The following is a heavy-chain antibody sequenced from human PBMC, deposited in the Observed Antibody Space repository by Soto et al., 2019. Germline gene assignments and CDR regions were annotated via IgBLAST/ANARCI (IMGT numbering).Heavy chain of an antibody. CDR1: GGSISSGGYS. CDR3: ARQAKPYYDILTGYQGDHYFEY. CDR2: IYYSGST. D-gene: IGHD3-9*01. J-gene: IGHJ4*02. Sequence: SETLSLTCAVSGGSISSGGYSWSWIRQPPGKGLEWIGSIYYSGSTYYNPSLKSRVTISVDTSKNQFSLKLSSVTAADTAVYYCARQAKPYYDILTGYQGDHYFEYWGQGTLVTVSS. V-gene: IGHV4-30-2*03.